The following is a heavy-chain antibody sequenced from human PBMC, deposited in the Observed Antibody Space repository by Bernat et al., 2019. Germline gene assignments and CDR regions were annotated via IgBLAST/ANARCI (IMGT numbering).Heavy chain of an antibody. D-gene: IGHD3-16*01. V-gene: IGHV3-73*02. J-gene: IGHJ6*03. Sequence: EVQLVESGGGLVQPGGSLTPSCAASGFSFSDSALHWVRQAPGKGPACVGRIRSKTNNSATAYAASVKGRFNSCRDDSRNKAYLQMNSLKSEDTAVYYCAKHESTLQGIMTFYYYMDVWGKGTTVTVSS. CDR1: GFSFSDSA. CDR3: AKHESTLQGIMTFYYYMDV. CDR2: IRSKTNNSAT.